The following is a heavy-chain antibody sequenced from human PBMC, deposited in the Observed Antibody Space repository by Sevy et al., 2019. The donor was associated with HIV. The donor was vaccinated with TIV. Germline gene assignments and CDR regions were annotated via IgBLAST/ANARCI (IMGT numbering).Heavy chain of an antibody. CDR1: GYSFTSHW. J-gene: IGHJ4*01. Sequence: GESLKISCQGSGYSFTSHWIALVRQMPGKGLEWMGITYPDDSDTKYSPSFQGQVTFSADKSSFTAYLQWSSLKASDTAIYYCATSRSGYFDGSGYYIYWGQGTQVTVSS. CDR3: ATSRSGYFDGSGYYIY. D-gene: IGHD3-22*01. CDR2: TYPDDSDT. V-gene: IGHV5-51*01.